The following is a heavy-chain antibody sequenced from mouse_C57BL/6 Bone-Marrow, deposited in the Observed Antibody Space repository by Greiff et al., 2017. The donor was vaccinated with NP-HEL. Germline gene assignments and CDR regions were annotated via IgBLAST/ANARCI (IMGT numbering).Heavy chain of an antibody. CDR2: INPSSGYT. CDR1: GSTFPSYW. V-gene: IGHV1-7*01. D-gene: IGHD2-4*01. J-gene: IGHJ3*01. CDR3: AHYDYDGFDY. Sequence: VQLQQSGAELAKPGASVKLSCTASGSTFPSYWMHWVKQRPGQGLEWIGYINPSSGYTKYNQKFKDKATLTADKSSNTAHKKLSSLTYEDSAVYYCAHYDYDGFDYWGQGTLVTVSA.